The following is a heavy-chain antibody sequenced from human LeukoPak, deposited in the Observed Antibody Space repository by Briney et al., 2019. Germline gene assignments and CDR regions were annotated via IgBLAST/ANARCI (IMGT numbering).Heavy chain of an antibody. D-gene: IGHD3-22*01. Sequence: ASVKVSCKASGYTFTSYGISWVRQAPGQGLEWMGWISAYNGNTNYAQKLQGRVTMTTDTSTSTAYMELRSLRSEDTAVYYCAEDLDQNYYDSSGLLMGYWGQGTLVTVSS. V-gene: IGHV1-18*01. J-gene: IGHJ4*02. CDR3: AEDLDQNYYDSSGLLMGY. CDR1: GYTFTSYG. CDR2: ISAYNGNT.